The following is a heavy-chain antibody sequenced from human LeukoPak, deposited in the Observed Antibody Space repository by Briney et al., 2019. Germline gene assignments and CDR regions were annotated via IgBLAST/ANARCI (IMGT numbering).Heavy chain of an antibody. D-gene: IGHD6-13*01. CDR3: AKCWSQQRVTSYMDV. Sequence: GGSLRLSCAASGFTFSSYSMNWVRQAPGKGLEWVSSISSSSSYIYYADSVKGRFTISRDNAKNSLYLQMNSLRAEDTAVYYCAKCWSQQRVTSYMDVWGKGTTVTASS. CDR2: ISSSSSYI. V-gene: IGHV3-21*01. J-gene: IGHJ6*03. CDR1: GFTFSSYS.